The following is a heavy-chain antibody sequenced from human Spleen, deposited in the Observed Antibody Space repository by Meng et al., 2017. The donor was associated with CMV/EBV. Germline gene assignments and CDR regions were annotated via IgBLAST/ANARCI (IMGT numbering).Heavy chain of an antibody. V-gene: IGHV1-69*01. Sequence: VQVVWCGAEVKKPGAAVQVYCKASGYTFTSYYMHWVRQAPGQGLEWMGGIIPIFGTANYAQKFQGRVTITADASPSTAYIELSSLRSEDTAVYSFPRDSRIAAAGTYFDYCGQGTLVTVSS. CDR3: PRDSRIAAAGTYFDY. J-gene: IGHJ4*02. D-gene: IGHD6-13*01. CDR1: GYTFTSYY. CDR2: IIPIFGTA.